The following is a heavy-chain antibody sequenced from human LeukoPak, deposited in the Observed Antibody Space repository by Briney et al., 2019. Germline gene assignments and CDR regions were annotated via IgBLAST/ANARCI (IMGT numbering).Heavy chain of an antibody. CDR2: ISGSGGST. J-gene: IGHJ4*02. Sequence: GGSLRLSCAASGFTFSSYGMSWVRQAPGKGLEWVSAISGSGGSTYYADSVKGRFTISRDNAKNSLYLQMNSLRAEDTAVYYCASENDYGDYDARGIDYWGQGTLVTVSS. CDR3: ASENDYGDYDARGIDY. CDR1: GFTFSSYG. D-gene: IGHD4-17*01. V-gene: IGHV3-23*01.